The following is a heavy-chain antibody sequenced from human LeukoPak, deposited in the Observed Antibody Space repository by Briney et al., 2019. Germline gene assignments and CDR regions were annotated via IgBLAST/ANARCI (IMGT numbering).Heavy chain of an antibody. CDR3: ARVIAVAGGSYYFDY. Sequence: KPSETLSLTCAVYGGSFSGYYWSWIRQPPGKGLEWIGETNHSGSTNYNPSLKSRVTISVDTSKNQFSLKLSSVTAADTAVYYCARVIAVAGGSYYFDYWGQGTLVTVSS. J-gene: IGHJ4*02. CDR2: TNHSGST. D-gene: IGHD6-19*01. V-gene: IGHV4-34*01. CDR1: GGSFSGYY.